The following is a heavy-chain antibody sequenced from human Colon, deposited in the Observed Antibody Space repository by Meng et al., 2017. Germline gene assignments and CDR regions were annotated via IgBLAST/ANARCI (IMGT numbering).Heavy chain of an antibody. Sequence: QGQLQGAGPGLGKPSGTLSLTCAVPGGSISSSNWWSWVRQPPGKGLEWIGEIYHSGSTNYNPSLKSRVTISVDKSKNQFSLKLSSVTAADTAVYYCASGRKYCSSTSCYGQFDYWGQGTLVTVSS. D-gene: IGHD2-2*01. J-gene: IGHJ4*02. CDR2: IYHSGST. CDR1: GGSISSSNW. V-gene: IGHV4-4*02. CDR3: ASGRKYCSSTSCYGQFDY.